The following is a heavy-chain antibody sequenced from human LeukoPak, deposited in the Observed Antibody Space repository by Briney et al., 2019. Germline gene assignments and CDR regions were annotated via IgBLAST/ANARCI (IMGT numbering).Heavy chain of an antibody. D-gene: IGHD6-13*01. Sequence: KPGGPLRLSCAASGFTFSDYYMSWIRQAPGKGLEWVSCISSSGNTIYYADSVKGRFTISRDNAKNSVFLQMNSLRAEDTAVYYCARPKYSSSWQVFDYWGQGTLVTASS. CDR3: ARPKYSSSWQVFDY. V-gene: IGHV3-11*01. CDR2: ISSSGNTI. J-gene: IGHJ4*02. CDR1: GFTFSDYY.